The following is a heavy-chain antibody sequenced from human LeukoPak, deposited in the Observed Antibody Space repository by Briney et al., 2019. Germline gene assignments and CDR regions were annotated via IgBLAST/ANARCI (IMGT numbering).Heavy chain of an antibody. CDR1: GGSISGGGYY. Sequence: PSETLSLTCIVSGGSISGGGYYWSWLRQPPGEGLEWIGYIYHTGSTYYNPSLKSRVTISADRSKNQFSLKLTSVTAADTAVFYCARARIGATIDYWGQGTLVTDSS. D-gene: IGHD2-15*01. V-gene: IGHV4-30-2*01. J-gene: IGHJ4*02. CDR3: ARARIGATIDY. CDR2: IYHTGST.